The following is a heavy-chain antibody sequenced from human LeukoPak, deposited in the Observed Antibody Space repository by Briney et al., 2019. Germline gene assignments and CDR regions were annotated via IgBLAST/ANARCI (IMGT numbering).Heavy chain of an antibody. Sequence: SETLSLTCAVYGGSFSDYYWTWIRQPPGKGLEWIGEINHGGSTNYNPSLKSRVTISVDTSKNQFSLKLNSVTAADTAVYYCARRGSEGGRCFDAWGQGILVTVSS. CDR3: ARRGSEGGRCFDA. J-gene: IGHJ4*02. V-gene: IGHV4-34*01. CDR1: GGSFSDYY. CDR2: INHGGST. D-gene: IGHD2-15*01.